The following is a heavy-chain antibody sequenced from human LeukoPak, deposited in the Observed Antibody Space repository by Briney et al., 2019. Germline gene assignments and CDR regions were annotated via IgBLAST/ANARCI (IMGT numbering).Heavy chain of an antibody. CDR3: ARDIVVVPAAEGNNWFDP. D-gene: IGHD2-2*01. Sequence: GSLRLSCAASGFTFSSYSMNWVRQAPGKGLEWVSSISSSSSYIYYADSVKGRFTISRDNAKNSLYLQMNSLRAEDTAVYYCARDIVVVPAAEGNNWFDPWGQGTLVTVSS. J-gene: IGHJ5*02. V-gene: IGHV3-21*01. CDR1: GFTFSSYS. CDR2: ISSSSSYI.